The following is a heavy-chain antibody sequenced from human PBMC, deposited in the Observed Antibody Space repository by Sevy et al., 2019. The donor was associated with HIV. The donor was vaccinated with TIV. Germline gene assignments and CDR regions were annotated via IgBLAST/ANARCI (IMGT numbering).Heavy chain of an antibody. Sequence: SETLSLTCTVSGGSISSYYWSWIRQPPGKGLEWIGYIYYSGSTNYNPSLKSRVTISVDTSKNQFSLKLSSVTAADTAVYYCARVTEYYYGSGSYYVGVGRGYYYYMDVWGKGTTVTVSS. V-gene: IGHV4-59*01. D-gene: IGHD3-10*01. CDR2: IYYSGST. CDR3: ARVTEYYYGSGSYYVGVGRGYYYYMDV. CDR1: GGSISSYY. J-gene: IGHJ6*03.